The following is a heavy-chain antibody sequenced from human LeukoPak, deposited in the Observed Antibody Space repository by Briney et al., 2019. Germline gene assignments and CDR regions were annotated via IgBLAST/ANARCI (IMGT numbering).Heavy chain of an antibody. J-gene: IGHJ4*02. D-gene: IGHD3-10*01. CDR2: IHFSGEST. Sequence: GGSLRLSCAASGFTFGRHAMNWVRQAPGKGLEWVSAIHFSGESTYYADSVKGRFTISRDNSKNTLYLQMDSLRAEDTAVYYCAKDVGTSGNNSPSDYWGQGTLVTVSS. CDR3: AKDVGTSGNNSPSDY. V-gene: IGHV3-23*01. CDR1: GFTFGRHA.